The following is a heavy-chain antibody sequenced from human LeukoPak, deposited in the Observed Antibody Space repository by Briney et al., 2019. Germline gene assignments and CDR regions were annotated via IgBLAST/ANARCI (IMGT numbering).Heavy chain of an antibody. CDR1: GFTFSSYW. D-gene: IGHD3-3*01. CDR2: IKHDGSEK. J-gene: IGHJ4*02. V-gene: IGHV3-7*01. CDR3: ARAPREWLLGYHFEY. Sequence: GGSLRLSCAASGFTFSSYWMSWVRQAPGKGLEWVANIKHDGSEKYYVDSVKGRFAISRDDGKNSLYLQMNSLRVEDMAVYYCARAPREWLLGYHFEYWGQGTLVTVSS.